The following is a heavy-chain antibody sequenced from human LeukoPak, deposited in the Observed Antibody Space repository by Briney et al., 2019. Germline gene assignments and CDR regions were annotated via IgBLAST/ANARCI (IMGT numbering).Heavy chain of an antibody. D-gene: IGHD2-2*01. CDR2: INPNSGGT. Sequence: ASVKISCMASGYTFTGYYMHWVRQAPGQGLEWMGRINPNSGGTNYAQKFQGRVTMTRDTSISTAYMELSRLRSDDTAVYYCARVLPYQLLFDHWGQGTLVTVSS. J-gene: IGHJ4*02. V-gene: IGHV1-2*06. CDR1: GYTFTGYY. CDR3: ARVLPYQLLFDH.